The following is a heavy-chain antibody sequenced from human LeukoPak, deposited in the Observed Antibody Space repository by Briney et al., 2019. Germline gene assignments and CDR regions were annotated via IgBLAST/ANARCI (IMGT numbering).Heavy chain of an antibody. CDR2: INHSGST. CDR1: GGSFSGYY. D-gene: IGHD5/OR15-5a*01. V-gene: IGHV4-34*01. CDR3: ARGRECLRRGLRGMDV. J-gene: IGHJ6*02. Sequence: SETLSLTCAVYGGSFSGYYWSWIRQPPGKGLEWIGEINHSGSTNYNPSLKSRVTISVDTSKNQFSLKLSSVTAADTAVYYCARGRECLRRGLRGMDVWGQGTTVTVSS.